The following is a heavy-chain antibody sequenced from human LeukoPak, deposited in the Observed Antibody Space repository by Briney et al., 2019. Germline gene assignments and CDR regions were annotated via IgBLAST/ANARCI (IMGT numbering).Heavy chain of an antibody. Sequence: SVKVSCKASGGTFSSYAISWVRQAPGQGLEWMGGIIPIFGTANHAQKFQGRVTITADESTSTAYMELSSLRSEDTAVYYCARDIVVVPAVGLNYYYYGMDVWGKGTTVTVSS. D-gene: IGHD2-2*01. J-gene: IGHJ6*04. CDR3: ARDIVVVPAVGLNYYYYGMDV. V-gene: IGHV1-69*13. CDR2: IIPIFGTA. CDR1: GGTFSSYA.